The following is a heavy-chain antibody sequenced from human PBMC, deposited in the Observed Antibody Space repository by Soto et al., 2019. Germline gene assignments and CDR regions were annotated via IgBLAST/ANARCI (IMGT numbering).Heavy chain of an antibody. Sequence: PSETLSLTCSVSGVSMNDYYWSWIRQPAGRGLEWIGRTFTNGNTNYNPSLRGRLTMSVDTSTNQVSLRLTSVTAADTAVYYCASGPLVSRYYGLNVWGQGTTVTVSS. J-gene: IGHJ6*02. V-gene: IGHV4-4*07. CDR3: ASGPLVSRYYGLNV. CDR1: GVSMNDYY. CDR2: TFTNGNT.